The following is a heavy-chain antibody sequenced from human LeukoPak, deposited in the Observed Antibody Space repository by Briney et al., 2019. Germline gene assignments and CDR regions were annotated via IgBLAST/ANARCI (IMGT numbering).Heavy chain of an antibody. Sequence: GGSLRLSCAASGFTFSSYGMHWVRQAPGKGLEWVAVISYDGSDKYYADSVKGRFTISRDNSKNTLYLQMNSLRAEDTAVYYCAKIRVIFNWNYAYYFDYWGQGSLVTVSS. CDR2: ISYDGSDK. CDR1: GFTFSSYG. D-gene: IGHD1-7*01. CDR3: AKIRVIFNWNYAYYFDY. J-gene: IGHJ4*02. V-gene: IGHV3-30*18.